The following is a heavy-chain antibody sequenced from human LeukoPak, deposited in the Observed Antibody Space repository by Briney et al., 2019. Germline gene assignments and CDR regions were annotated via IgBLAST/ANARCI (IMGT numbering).Heavy chain of an antibody. CDR1: GFTFSSYW. CDR2: INSDGSST. V-gene: IGHV3-74*01. CDR3: ARGAWGSGTASDY. D-gene: IGHD3-10*01. Sequence: GGSLRLSCAASGFTFSSYWMHWVRQAPGKGLVWVSRINSDGSSTNYADSVKGRFTISRDNAKNTLHLQMNSLRAEDTAVYYCARGAWGSGTASDYWGQGTLVTVSS. J-gene: IGHJ4*02.